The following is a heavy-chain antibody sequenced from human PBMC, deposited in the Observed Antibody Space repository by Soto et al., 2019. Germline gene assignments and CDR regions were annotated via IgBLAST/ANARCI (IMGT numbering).Heavy chain of an antibody. CDR3: ARAEYCSGGSCYPTAWFDP. V-gene: IGHV3-7*01. CDR1: GFTFSSYW. CDR2: IKQDGSEK. D-gene: IGHD2-15*01. Sequence: PGGSLRLSCAASGFTFSSYWMSWVRQAPGKGLEWVANIKQDGSEKYYVDSVKGRFTISRDNAKNTLYLKMNSLRAEDTAVYYCARAEYCSGGSCYPTAWFDPWGQGTLVTVSS. J-gene: IGHJ5*02.